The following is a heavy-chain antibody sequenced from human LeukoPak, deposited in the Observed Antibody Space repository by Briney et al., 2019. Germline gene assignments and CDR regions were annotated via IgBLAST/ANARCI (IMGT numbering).Heavy chain of an antibody. CDR2: IYYSGST. J-gene: IGHJ4*02. D-gene: IGHD3-10*01. Sequence: NPSQTLSLTCTVSGGSISSGGYYWSWIRQHPGKGLEWIGYIYYSGSTYYNPSLKSRVTISVDTSKNQFSLKLSSVTAADTAVYYCVRGGYYYGPSDWGQGTLVTVSS. V-gene: IGHV4-31*03. CDR1: GGSISSGGYY. CDR3: VRGGYYYGPSD.